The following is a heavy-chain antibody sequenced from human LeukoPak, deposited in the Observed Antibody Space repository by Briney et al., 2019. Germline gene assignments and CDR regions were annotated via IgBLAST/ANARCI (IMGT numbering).Heavy chain of an antibody. V-gene: IGHV4-59*01. D-gene: IGHD6-19*01. J-gene: IGHJ5*02. CDR2: IHYSGST. CDR3: AREGQWLPDWFDP. Sequence: PSETLSLTCTVSGGSISGYYWSWIRQPPGPGLEWIGYIHYSGSTNYNPSLKSRVTISLDMSKNQFSLKLNSVTAADTAVYYCAREGQWLPDWFDPCGQGTLVTVSS. CDR1: GGSISGYY.